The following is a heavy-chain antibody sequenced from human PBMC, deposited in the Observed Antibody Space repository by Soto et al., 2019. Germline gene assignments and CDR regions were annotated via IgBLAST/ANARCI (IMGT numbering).Heavy chain of an antibody. V-gene: IGHV4-59*01. CDR1: GGSISSYY. Sequence: PSETLSLTCTVSGGSISSYYWSWIRQPPGKGLEWIGYIYYSGSTNYNPSLKSRVTISVDTSKNQFSLKLSSVTAADTAVYYCARAHRRSRAAAETHYFDYWGQGTLVTVSS. D-gene: IGHD6-13*01. CDR3: ARAHRRSRAAAETHYFDY. J-gene: IGHJ4*02. CDR2: IYYSGST.